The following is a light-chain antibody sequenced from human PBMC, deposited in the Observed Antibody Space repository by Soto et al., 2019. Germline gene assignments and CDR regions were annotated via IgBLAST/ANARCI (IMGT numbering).Light chain of an antibody. CDR2: AAS. CDR1: QIVSSNK. V-gene: IGKV3-20*01. CDR3: QQYDSSPLT. Sequence: DIVLTQSPGTLSLYTGERATLSCRASQIVSSNKLAWYQQKPGQAPRLLIYAASSRATGIPDRFSGSGSGADFTLTISRLEPEDFAVYYCQQYDSSPLTFGGGTKVDI. J-gene: IGKJ4*01.